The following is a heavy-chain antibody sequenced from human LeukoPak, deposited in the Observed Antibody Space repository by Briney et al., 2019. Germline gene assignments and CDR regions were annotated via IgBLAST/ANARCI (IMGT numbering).Heavy chain of an antibody. Sequence: ASVKDSCKASVYTLRHFYVHWVRQAPGQGLEWIGIIKVSSGRTDYAQKFQGRVTMTRDMSTSTVYMELTNLRSEDTAMYYCAREPPESYHFDYWGQGTLVTVSS. CDR3: AREPPESYHFDY. J-gene: IGHJ4*02. V-gene: IGHV1-46*01. D-gene: IGHD2-2*01. CDR2: IKVSSGRT. CDR1: VYTLRHFY.